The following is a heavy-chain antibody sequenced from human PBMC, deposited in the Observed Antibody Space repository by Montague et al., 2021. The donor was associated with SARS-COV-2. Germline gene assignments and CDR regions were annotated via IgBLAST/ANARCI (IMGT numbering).Heavy chain of an antibody. J-gene: IGHJ4*02. CDR1: GGSISSNY. CDR3: AREISGPDYFDY. CDR2: IYYSGST. Sequence: SETLSLTCTVSGGSISSNYWNWIRQLPGRGLEWIGYIYYSGSTNYNPSPKSRVTISADTSKNHFSLKLRSVTAADTAVYYCAREISGPDYFDYWGQGTLVTVSS. V-gene: IGHV4-59*01. D-gene: IGHD1-14*01.